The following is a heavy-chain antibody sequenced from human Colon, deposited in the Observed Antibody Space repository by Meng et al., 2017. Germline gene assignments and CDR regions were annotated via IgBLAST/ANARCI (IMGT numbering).Heavy chain of an antibody. D-gene: IGHD7-27*01. V-gene: IGHV3-74*01. J-gene: IGHJ4*02. CDR2: INVDWTIT. CDR3: ARDHWGSGYY. Sequence: GESLKIPCAASGFTFRGCWMLWVRQAPGKGLVWVSRINVDWTITDYPDSVKCRFTICRDNTKNTVSLQMNSLRAEDTAVYYFARDHWGSGYYWGQGTLVTVSS. CDR1: GFTFRGCW.